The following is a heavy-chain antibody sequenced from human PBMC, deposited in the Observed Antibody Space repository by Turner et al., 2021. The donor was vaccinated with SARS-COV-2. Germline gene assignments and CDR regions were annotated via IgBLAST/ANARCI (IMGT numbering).Heavy chain of an antibody. CDR3: AKKEVRGVIEYYYYGMDV. J-gene: IGHJ6*02. CDR1: GGTSSSYV. V-gene: IGHV1-69*09. Sequence: EQLPQPGDEVKKQGSPTQASCKASGGTSSSYVISWVLQAPGQGVEGVGGISPSLGIANYAEKLQGRVTITADNSTNAAYMEMSSLRSEDTAVYYCAKKEVRGVIEYYYYGMDVWGQGTTVTVSS. D-gene: IGHD3-10*01. CDR2: ISPSLGIA.